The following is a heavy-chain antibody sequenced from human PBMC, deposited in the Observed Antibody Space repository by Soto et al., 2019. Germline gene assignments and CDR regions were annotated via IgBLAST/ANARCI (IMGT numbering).Heavy chain of an antibody. CDR1: GFTFSSYA. CDR2: ISGSGGST. J-gene: IGHJ2*01. V-gene: IGHV3-23*01. Sequence: EVQLLESGGGLVQPGWSLRLSCAASGFTFSSYAMSWVRQAPGKGLEWVSAISGSGGSTYYADSVKGRFTISRDNSKNTLYLQMNSLRAEDTAVYYCAASLGAFRPSYWYFDLWGRGTLVTVSS. CDR3: AASLGAFRPSYWYFDL.